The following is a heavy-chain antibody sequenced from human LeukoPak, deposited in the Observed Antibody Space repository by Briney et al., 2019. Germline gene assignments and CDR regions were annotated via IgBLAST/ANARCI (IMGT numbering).Heavy chain of an antibody. V-gene: IGHV3-21*01. Sequence: PGGSLRLSCAASGFTFDSYSMNWVRQAPGKGLEWVSSISSSSIYIYYADSVKGRFTISRDNAKNSLYLQMNSLTVEDTAVYYCARPQHLDSYYYDSSGYYDFDYWGQGTLVTVSS. CDR3: ARPQHLDSYYYDSSGYYDFDY. CDR2: ISSSSIYI. D-gene: IGHD3-22*01. CDR1: GFTFDSYS. J-gene: IGHJ4*02.